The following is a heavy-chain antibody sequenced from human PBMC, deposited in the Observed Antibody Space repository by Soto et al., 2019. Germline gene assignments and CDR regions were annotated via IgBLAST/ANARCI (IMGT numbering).Heavy chain of an antibody. CDR1: GFTFSSYG. D-gene: IGHD2-2*01. CDR2: ISYNGNKI. J-gene: IGHJ4*02. CDR3: AKHSSTFVF. Sequence: QVQLVESGGGVVQPGRSLRLSCKTSGFTFSSYGLHWLRQAPGKGLEWVTFISYNGNKINYADSVKGRFTVSRDNSKHTLYLQMNSLRPEDTAVYYCAKHSSTFVFWGQGTLVTVSS. V-gene: IGHV3-30*18.